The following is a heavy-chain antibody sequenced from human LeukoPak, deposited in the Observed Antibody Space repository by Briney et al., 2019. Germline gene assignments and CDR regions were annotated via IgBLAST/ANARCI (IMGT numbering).Heavy chain of an antibody. D-gene: IGHD2-2*01. Sequence: SETLSLTCTVSGGSISSYYWSWIRRPPGKGLEWIGYIYYSGSTNYNPSLKSRVTISVDTSKNQFSLKLSSVTAADTAVYYYARGDIVVVPEDYYYYGMDVWGQGTTVTVSS. CDR3: ARGDIVVVPEDYYYYGMDV. CDR2: IYYSGST. J-gene: IGHJ6*02. CDR1: GGSISSYY. V-gene: IGHV4-59*01.